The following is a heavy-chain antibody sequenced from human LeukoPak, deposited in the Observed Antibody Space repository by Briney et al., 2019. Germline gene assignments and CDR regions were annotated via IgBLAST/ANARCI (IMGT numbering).Heavy chain of an antibody. D-gene: IGHD5-18*01. V-gene: IGHV1-2*02. CDR2: INPNSGGT. Sequence: ALVKVSCKASGYTFTGYYMHWVRQAPGQGLEWMGWINPNSGGTNYAQKFQGRVTMTRDTSISTAYMELSRLRSDDTAVYYCARGSYTAMVTAPFDYWGQGTLVTVSS. CDR3: ARGSYTAMVTAPFDY. CDR1: GYTFTGYY. J-gene: IGHJ4*02.